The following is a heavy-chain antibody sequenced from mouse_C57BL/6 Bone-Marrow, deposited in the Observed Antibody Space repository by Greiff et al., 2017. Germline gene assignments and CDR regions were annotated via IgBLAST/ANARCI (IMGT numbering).Heavy chain of an antibody. V-gene: IGHV1-26*01. D-gene: IGHD1-1*01. J-gene: IGHJ2*01. CDR2: INPNNGGT. Sequence: VQLQQSGPELVKPGASVKISCKASGYTFTDYYMNWVKQSHGKSLEWIGDINPNNGGTSHNQKFKGKATLTVDKSSSTAYMELRSLTSEDSAVYYCARVYYYGSSFLDYWGQGTTLTVSS. CDR3: ARVYYYGSSFLDY. CDR1: GYTFTDYY.